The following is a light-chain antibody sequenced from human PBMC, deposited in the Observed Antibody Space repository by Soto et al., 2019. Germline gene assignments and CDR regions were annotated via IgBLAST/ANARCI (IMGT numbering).Light chain of an antibody. CDR1: SSDVGGYDY. CDR3: SSNAGRTLYV. Sequence: QSLPTPPPSASVSPGQSVTISCTGTSSDVGGYDYVSWYQQRPGKAPKLLIHEVTKRPSGVPDRFSGSKSGDTASLTVSGLQAEDEADYYCSSNAGRTLYVFGTGTKVIV. V-gene: IGLV2-8*01. CDR2: EVT. J-gene: IGLJ1*01.